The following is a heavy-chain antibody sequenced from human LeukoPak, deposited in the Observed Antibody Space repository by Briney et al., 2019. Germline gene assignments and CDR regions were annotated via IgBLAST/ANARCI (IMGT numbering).Heavy chain of an antibody. CDR3: ARVLLGSSSFDP. CDR2: INPNSGDT. D-gene: IGHD6-6*01. V-gene: IGHV1-2*02. Sequence: ASVKVSCEASVDTFTDFFIHWVRQAPGQGLEWMAWINPNSGDTNYAHNFQDRVTLTRGTSVTTSYMELNALTSDDTAIYYCARVLLGSSSFDPWGQGTLVTVSS. CDR1: VDTFTDFF. J-gene: IGHJ5*02.